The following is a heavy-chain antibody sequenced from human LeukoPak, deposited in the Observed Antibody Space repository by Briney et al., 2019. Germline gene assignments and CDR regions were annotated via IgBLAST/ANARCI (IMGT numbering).Heavy chain of an antibody. J-gene: IGHJ5*02. D-gene: IGHD1-26*01. CDR3: ARVGGSYWSWFDP. V-gene: IGHV3-7*01. CDR1: GFTFSSYW. Sequence: PGGSLRLSCAASGFTFSSYWMSWVRQAPGKGLEWVANIKQDGSEKYYVDSVKGRLTISRDNAKNLLYLQMNSLRAEDTAVYYCARVGGSYWSWFDPWGQGTLVTVSS. CDR2: IKQDGSEK.